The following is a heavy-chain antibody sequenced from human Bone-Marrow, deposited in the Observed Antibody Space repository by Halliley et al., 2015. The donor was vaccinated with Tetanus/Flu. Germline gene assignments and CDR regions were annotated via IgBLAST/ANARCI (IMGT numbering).Heavy chain of an antibody. V-gene: IGHV3-30*01. Sequence: DSVKGRFTISRDNSKNTLYLQMNSLRPEDTAVYYCARPSLDTSPRSWFDPWGQGTLVTVSS. J-gene: IGHJ5*02. CDR3: ARPSLDTSPRSWFDP. D-gene: IGHD5-18*01.